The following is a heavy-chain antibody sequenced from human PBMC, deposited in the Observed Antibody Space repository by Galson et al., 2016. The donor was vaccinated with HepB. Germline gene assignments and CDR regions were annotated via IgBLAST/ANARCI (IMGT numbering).Heavy chain of an antibody. V-gene: IGHV4-34*01. CDR2: VNESGRS. D-gene: IGHD3-3*01. CDR1: GFTFRSYS. CDR3: ARGGRYLEWLLKAFDI. J-gene: IGHJ3*02. Sequence: LRLSCAVSGFTFRSYSMNWVRQAPGKGLEWIGEVNESGRSSYNPSLKSRVTLSVDTSKNQFSLKLSSVTAADTAVYYCARGGRYLEWLLKAFDIWGQGTMVTVSS.